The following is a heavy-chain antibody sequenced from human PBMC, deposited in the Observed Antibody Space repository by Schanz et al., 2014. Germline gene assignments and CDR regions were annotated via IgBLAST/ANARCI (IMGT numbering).Heavy chain of an antibody. CDR2: ISGSGGST. D-gene: IGHD6-6*01. V-gene: IGHV3-11*04. CDR3: ARLATSKSRLGDAVDI. Sequence: QVQLVDSGGGLVKPGGSLRLSCAASGFTFSDYYMTWIRQAPGKGLEWVSGISGSGGSTYDADSVQGRFTLSKDFSKDTLYLQLTSLRPEDTAVYYCARLATSKSRLGDAVDIWGQGTMVTVSS. J-gene: IGHJ3*02. CDR1: GFTFSDYY.